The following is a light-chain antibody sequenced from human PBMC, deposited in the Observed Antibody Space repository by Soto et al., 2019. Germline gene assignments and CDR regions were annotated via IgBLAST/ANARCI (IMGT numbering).Light chain of an antibody. CDR2: DVS. CDR3: SSYTRSTTLNVL. CDR1: SSDVGGYKF. V-gene: IGLV2-14*01. J-gene: IGLJ2*01. Sequence: QSALTQPASVSGSHGQSITISCTGTSSDVGGYKFVSWYQQHPGKVPKLLIYDVSNRPSGVSNRFSGSKSGNTASLTISGLHAEDEAEYYCSSYTRSTTLNVLFGGGTKLTVL.